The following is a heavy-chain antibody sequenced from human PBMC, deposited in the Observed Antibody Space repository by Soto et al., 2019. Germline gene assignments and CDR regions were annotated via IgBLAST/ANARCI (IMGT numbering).Heavy chain of an antibody. CDR2: IYYSGST. CDR1: GGSISSYY. D-gene: IGHD3-3*01. CDR3: ARGFWSGYYYYYGMDV. Sequence: QVQLQESGPGLVKPSETLSLTCTVSGGSISSYYWSWIRQPPGKGLEWIGYIYYSGSTNYNPSLKSRVTISVDTSKNQFSLKLSPVTAADTAVYYCARGFWSGYYYYYGMDVWGQGTTVTVSS. V-gene: IGHV4-59*01. J-gene: IGHJ6*02.